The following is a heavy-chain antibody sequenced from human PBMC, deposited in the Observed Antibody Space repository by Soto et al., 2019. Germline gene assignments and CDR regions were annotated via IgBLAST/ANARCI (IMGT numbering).Heavy chain of an antibody. CDR2: ISWNSDYI. V-gene: IGHV3-9*01. CDR1: GFAFDDYA. CDR3: VKEYYAVSGGLGGLQAFDF. D-gene: IGHD3-22*01. J-gene: IGHJ3*01. Sequence: EVQLVESGGGLVQPGRSLRLSCAASGFAFDDYAMHWVRQPPGKGLEWVSRISWNSDYIAYGDSVKGRFTVSRDNAKNFLFLLMDSLRGEDTALYYCVKEYYAVSGGLGGLQAFDFWGQGTVVNVSS.